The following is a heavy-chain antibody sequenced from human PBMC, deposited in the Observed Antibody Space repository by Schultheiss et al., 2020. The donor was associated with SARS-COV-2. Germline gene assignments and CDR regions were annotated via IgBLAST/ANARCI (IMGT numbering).Heavy chain of an antibody. D-gene: IGHD1-14*01. Sequence: SQTLSLTCTVSGGSVNSGNSYWSWIRQPPGKGLEWIGYIYHSGSTDYNPSLESRVTISVDTSKSQFSLKLSSVTAADTAVYYCARGAEPGLGYWGQGTLVTVAS. CDR1: GGSVNSGNSY. V-gene: IGHV4-61*01. J-gene: IGHJ4*02. CDR3: ARGAEPGLGY. CDR2: IYHSGST.